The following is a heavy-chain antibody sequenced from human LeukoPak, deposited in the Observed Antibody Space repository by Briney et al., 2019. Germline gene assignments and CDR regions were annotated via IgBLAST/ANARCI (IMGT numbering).Heavy chain of an antibody. CDR2: ISAYNGNT. D-gene: IGHD2-15*01. CDR1: GYTLNSYG. Sequence: GASVKVSCKASGYTLNSYGISWVRQAPGQGLEWMGWISAYNGNTNYAQNLQGRVTMTTDTSTSTAYTELRSLRSDDTAVYFCATVIYCSGGSCFWRHWFDPWGQGTLVTVSS. J-gene: IGHJ5*02. CDR3: ATVIYCSGGSCFWRHWFDP. V-gene: IGHV1-18*01.